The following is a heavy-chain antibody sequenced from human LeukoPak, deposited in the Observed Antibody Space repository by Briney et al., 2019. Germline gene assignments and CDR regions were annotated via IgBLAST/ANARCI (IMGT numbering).Heavy chain of an antibody. D-gene: IGHD6-19*01. Sequence: PSETLSLTCAVSGGSISSDDYFWSWIRQPPGKGLEWIGEINHSGSTNYNPSLKSRVTISVDTSKNQSSLKLSSVTAADTAVYYCARTQNYSSGWGEAFDIWGQGTMVTVSS. V-gene: IGHV4-34*01. CDR2: INHSGST. CDR1: GGSISSDDYF. J-gene: IGHJ3*02. CDR3: ARTQNYSSGWGEAFDI.